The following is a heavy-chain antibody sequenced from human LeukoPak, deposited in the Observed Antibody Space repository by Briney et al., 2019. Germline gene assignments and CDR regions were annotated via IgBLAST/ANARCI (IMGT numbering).Heavy chain of an antibody. CDR2: INSDGSST. Sequence: GGSLRLSCAASGFTFSSYWMHGVRQAPGKGLEWVSRINSDGSSTSYADSVNGRFTFSRDNAKNTLYLQMNSLRAEDTAVYYCARDARYYFDYWGQGTLVTVSS. CDR1: GFTFSSYW. V-gene: IGHV3-74*01. CDR3: ARDARYYFDY. J-gene: IGHJ4*02.